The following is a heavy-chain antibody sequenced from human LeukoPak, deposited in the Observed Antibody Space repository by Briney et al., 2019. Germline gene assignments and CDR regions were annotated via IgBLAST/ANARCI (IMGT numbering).Heavy chain of an antibody. J-gene: IGHJ4*02. D-gene: IGHD6-13*01. V-gene: IGHV3-23*01. CDR2: ISGSGDST. Sequence: GGSLRLSCAASGFTVSSNYMSWVRQAPGKGLEWVSAISGSGDSTYYGDSVRGRFTISRDNSKNTLYLQMNSLRAEDTAVYCCAKTRPLDSSSWSHGDYWGQGTLVTVSS. CDR1: GFTVSSNY. CDR3: AKTRPLDSSSWSHGDY.